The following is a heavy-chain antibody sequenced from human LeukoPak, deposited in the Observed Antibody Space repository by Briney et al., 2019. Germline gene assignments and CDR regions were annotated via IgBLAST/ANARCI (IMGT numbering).Heavy chain of an antibody. Sequence: GGSLRLSCVASGFAFSSQAMGWVRQAPGKGLEWVSVISDSGSLTYYADAVKGRFTISRDNSKNTLFLELNSLRAEDTAVHYCAKDARRTDGWYFFDHWGQGTLVTVSS. J-gene: IGHJ4*02. D-gene: IGHD6-19*01. CDR3: AKDARRTDGWYFFDH. CDR2: ISDSGSLT. CDR1: GFAFSSQA. V-gene: IGHV3-23*01.